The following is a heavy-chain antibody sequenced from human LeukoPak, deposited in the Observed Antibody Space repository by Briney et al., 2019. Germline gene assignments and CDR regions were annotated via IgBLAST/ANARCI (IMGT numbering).Heavy chain of an antibody. CDR2: ISGSGGST. V-gene: IGHV3-23*01. J-gene: IGHJ4*02. Sequence: GGSLRLSCAASEFTFSSYWMHWVRQAPGKGLEWVSAISGSGGSTYYADSVKGRFTISRDNSKNTLYLQMNSLRAEDTAVYYCAKYPYGYSSGWYVYWGQGTLVTVSS. D-gene: IGHD6-19*01. CDR1: EFTFSSYW. CDR3: AKYPYGYSSGWYVY.